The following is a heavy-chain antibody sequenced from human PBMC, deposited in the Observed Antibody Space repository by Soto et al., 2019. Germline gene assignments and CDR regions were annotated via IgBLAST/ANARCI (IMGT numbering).Heavy chain of an antibody. V-gene: IGHV3-30*03. CDR2: ISYDGSNK. D-gene: IGHD5-18*01. CDR1: GFTFSSYG. CDR3: TAMAPGY. Sequence: TGGSLRLSCAASGFTFSSYGMHWVRQAPGKGLEWVAVISYDGSNKYYADSVKGRFTISRDNSKNTLYLQMNSLRAEDTAVYWGTAMAPGYWGQGTLVTVSS. J-gene: IGHJ4*02.